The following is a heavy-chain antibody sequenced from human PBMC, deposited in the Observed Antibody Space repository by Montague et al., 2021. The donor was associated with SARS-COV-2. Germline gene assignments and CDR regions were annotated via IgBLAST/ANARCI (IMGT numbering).Heavy chain of an antibody. D-gene: IGHD1-20*01. CDR3: ARTAYNWNDWFDH. CDR1: GGSISSYY. CDR2: IFHSGIT. J-gene: IGHJ5*02. V-gene: IGHV4-59*13. Sequence: SETLSLTCSVSGGSISSYYWSWIRQSPGKGLEWIGYIFHSGITDYNPSLKSRVTISVDMSKNQFSLQLNSVTAADTAVYYCARTAYNWNDWFDHWGQGTLVTVSS.